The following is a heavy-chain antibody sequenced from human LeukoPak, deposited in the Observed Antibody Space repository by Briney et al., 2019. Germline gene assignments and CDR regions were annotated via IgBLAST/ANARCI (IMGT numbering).Heavy chain of an antibody. J-gene: IGHJ4*02. D-gene: IGHD2-2*01. CDR1: GFTFSSYG. CDR2: IWYDGSNK. CDR3: ARGPPYCSSTSCYLEY. V-gene: IGHV3-33*01. Sequence: GRSVRLSCAASGFTFSSYGMHWVRQAPGKGLEWVAVIWYDGSNKYYADSVKGRFTISRDNSKNTLYLQMNSLRAEDTAVYYCARGPPYCSSTSCYLEYWGQGTLVTVSS.